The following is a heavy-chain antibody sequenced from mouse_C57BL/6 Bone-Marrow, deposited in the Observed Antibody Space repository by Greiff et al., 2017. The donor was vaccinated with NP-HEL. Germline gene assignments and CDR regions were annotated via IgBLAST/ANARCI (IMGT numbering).Heavy chain of an antibody. Sequence: QVQLQQPGAELVKPGASVKLSCKASGYTFTSYWMQWVKQRPGQGLEWIGEIDPSDSYTNYNQKFKGKATLTVDTSSSTAYMQLRSLTSEDSAGYYCARGGDGYYFAWLAYWGQGTLVTVSA. J-gene: IGHJ3*01. CDR3: ARGGDGYYFAWLAY. CDR2: IDPSDSYT. CDR1: GYTFTSYW. D-gene: IGHD2-3*01. V-gene: IGHV1-50*01.